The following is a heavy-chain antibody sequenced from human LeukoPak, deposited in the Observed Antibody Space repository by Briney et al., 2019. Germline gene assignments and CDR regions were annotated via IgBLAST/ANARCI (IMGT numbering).Heavy chain of an antibody. Sequence: SETLSLTCTVSGGSINSYYWSWIRQPPGKGLEWFGYIYYSGSTNYNPSLKSRVTISVDTSKNQFSLRLSPVTAADTAVYYCARVTGYMTEDYFDYWGQGTLITVSS. D-gene: IGHD6-13*01. CDR2: IYYSGST. V-gene: IGHV4-59*01. J-gene: IGHJ4*02. CDR1: GGSINSYY. CDR3: ARVTGYMTEDYFDY.